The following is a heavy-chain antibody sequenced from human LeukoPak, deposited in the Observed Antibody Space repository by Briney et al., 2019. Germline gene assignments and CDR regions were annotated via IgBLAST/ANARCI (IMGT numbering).Heavy chain of an antibody. D-gene: IGHD5-24*01. J-gene: IGHJ2*01. CDR3: ARDRVFADGYSRFDL. Sequence: GGSLRLSCAASGFTFSSYSTNWVRQAPGKGLEWVSFISSSSSYIYYADSVKGRFTISRDNAKNSLYLQMNSLRAEDTAVYYCARDRVFADGYSRFDLWGRGTLVTVSS. CDR2: ISSSSSYI. V-gene: IGHV3-21*01. CDR1: GFTFSSYS.